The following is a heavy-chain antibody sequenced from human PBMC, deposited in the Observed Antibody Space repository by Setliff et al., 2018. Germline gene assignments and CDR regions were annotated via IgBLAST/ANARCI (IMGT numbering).Heavy chain of an antibody. CDR2: FYYSGST. CDR3: AREWGGGWFDP. J-gene: IGHJ5*02. CDR1: GGSVSSGSYY. Sequence: SETLSLTCTVSGGSVSSGSYYWSWIRQPPGKGLEWIGYFYYSGSTNYTPSLKSRFTISVDTSKNQFSLKLSSVTAADTAVYYCAREWGGGWFDPWGQGTLVTVSS. D-gene: IGHD3-16*01. V-gene: IGHV4-61*01.